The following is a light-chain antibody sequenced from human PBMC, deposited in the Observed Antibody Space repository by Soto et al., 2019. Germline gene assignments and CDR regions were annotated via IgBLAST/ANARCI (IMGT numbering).Light chain of an antibody. CDR3: AAWDDSLNGVV. CDR1: SSNIGSNA. CDR2: SNN. Sequence: QAVVTQPPSASGTPGQRVTISCSGSSSNIGSNAVNWYQQLPGTAPKVLMYSNNQRPSGVPDRFSGSKSGTSASLAISGLQSEDEADYYCAAWDDSLNGVVFGGGTQLTVL. J-gene: IGLJ2*01. V-gene: IGLV1-44*01.